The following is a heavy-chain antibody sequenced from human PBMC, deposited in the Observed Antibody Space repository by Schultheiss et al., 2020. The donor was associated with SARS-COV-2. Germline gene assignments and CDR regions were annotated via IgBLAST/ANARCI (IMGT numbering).Heavy chain of an antibody. D-gene: IGHD6-19*01. CDR2: IYYSGST. V-gene: IGHV4-59*01. Sequence: SETLSLTCAVYGGSFSGYYWSWIRQPPGKGLEWIGYIYYSGSTNYNPSLKSRVTISVDTSKNQFSLKLSSVTAADTAVYYCAREPSSGWVFFDYWGQGTLVTVSS. CDR3: AREPSSGWVFFDY. J-gene: IGHJ4*02. CDR1: GGSFSGYY.